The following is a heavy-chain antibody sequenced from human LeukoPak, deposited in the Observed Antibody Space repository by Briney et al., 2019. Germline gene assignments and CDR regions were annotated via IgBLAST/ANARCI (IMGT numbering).Heavy chain of an antibody. D-gene: IGHD2-21*01. Sequence: QPGGSLRLSCAASGFTFSSYVMSWVRQAPGKGLEWVSLISGNDGSTYYADSVKGRFTISRDNSKNTLYLQMNSLRAEDTAVYYCAREVIAAQDWGQGTLVTVSS. CDR2: ISGNDGST. J-gene: IGHJ4*02. V-gene: IGHV3-23*01. CDR3: AREVIAAQD. CDR1: GFTFSSYV.